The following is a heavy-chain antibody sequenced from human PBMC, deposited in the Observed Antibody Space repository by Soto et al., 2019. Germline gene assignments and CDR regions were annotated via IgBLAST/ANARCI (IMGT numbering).Heavy chain of an antibody. V-gene: IGHV4-34*01. D-gene: IGHD3-3*01. CDR2: INHSGST. J-gene: IGHJ4*02. Sequence: SETLSLTCAVYGGSFSGYYWSWIRQPPGKGLEWIGEINHSGSTNYNPSLKSRVTISVDTSKNQFSLKLSSVTAADTAVYYCARGLPYYDFWSGYPTPPYFDYWGQGTLVTVPQ. CDR1: GGSFSGYY. CDR3: ARGLPYYDFWSGYPTPPYFDY.